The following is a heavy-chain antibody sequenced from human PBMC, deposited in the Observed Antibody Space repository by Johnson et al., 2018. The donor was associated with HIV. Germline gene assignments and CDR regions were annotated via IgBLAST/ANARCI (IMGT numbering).Heavy chain of an antibody. CDR3: ARRFFDSSSFDM. Sequence: QVQLVESGGGVAQPGTSLRLSCAASGFTFSSHPMNWVRQAPGKGLEWVAVISYDGRNEYYGDSVKGRFTISRDNSKNTLFLQMNSLRPDDTAVYFCARRFFDSSSFDMWCQGTMVTVSS. J-gene: IGHJ3*02. V-gene: IGHV3-30*04. CDR1: GFTFSSHP. D-gene: IGHD3-22*01. CDR2: ISYDGRNE.